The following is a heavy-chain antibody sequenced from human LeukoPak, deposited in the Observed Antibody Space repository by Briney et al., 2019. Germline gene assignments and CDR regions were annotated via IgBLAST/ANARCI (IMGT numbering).Heavy chain of an antibody. CDR3: ARDYSSGWYYFDY. V-gene: IGHV4-39*07. Sequence: SETLSLTCIVSGGSISSSIYYWGWIRQPPGKGLEWLGSVYYSGSTYYNPSLKSRVTISVDTSKNQFSLRLSSVTAADTAVYYCARDYSSGWYYFDYWGQGTLVTVSS. D-gene: IGHD6-19*01. CDR2: VYYSGST. CDR1: GGSISSSIYY. J-gene: IGHJ4*02.